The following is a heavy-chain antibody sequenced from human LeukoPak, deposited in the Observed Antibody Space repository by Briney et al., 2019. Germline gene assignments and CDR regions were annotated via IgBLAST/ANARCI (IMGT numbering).Heavy chain of an antibody. J-gene: IGHJ3*02. CDR3: ARVKTTMIVATRAFDI. Sequence: SETLSLTCAVYGGSFSGYYWSWIRQPPGKGLEWIGEINHSGSTNSNPSLKSRVTISVDTSKNQFSLKLSSVTAADTAVYYCARVKTTMIVATRAFDIWGQGTMVTVSS. CDR1: GGSFSGYY. V-gene: IGHV4-34*01. CDR2: INHSGST. D-gene: IGHD3-22*01.